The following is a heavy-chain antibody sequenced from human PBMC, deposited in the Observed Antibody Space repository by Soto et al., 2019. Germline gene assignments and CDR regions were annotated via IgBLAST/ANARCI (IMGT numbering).Heavy chain of an antibody. Sequence: SETLSLTCTVSGGSISSYYWSWIRQPPGKGLEWIGYIYYSGSTNYNPSLKSRVTISVDTSKNQFSLKLSSVTAADTAVYYCARDLTSGSSSGTYYYYGMDVWGQGTTVTVS. D-gene: IGHD3-10*01. CDR2: IYYSGST. CDR3: ARDLTSGSSSGTYYYYGMDV. V-gene: IGHV4-59*01. CDR1: GGSISSYY. J-gene: IGHJ6*02.